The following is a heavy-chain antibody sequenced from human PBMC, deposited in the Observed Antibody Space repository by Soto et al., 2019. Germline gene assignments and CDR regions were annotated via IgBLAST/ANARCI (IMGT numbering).Heavy chain of an antibody. J-gene: IGHJ6*02. CDR1: GFSLSTGGVG. D-gene: IGHD2-21*01. CDR2: IYWNDDQ. Sequence: SGPTLVNPTQTLTLTCTFSGFSLSTGGVGVGWIRQAPGKALEWLALIYWNDDQRFSPSLESRITITKDTSRNQVVLKMTNMDPVDTATYYCARDTSGWRWLPDVWGQGTSVTVSS. V-gene: IGHV2-5*01. CDR3: ARDTSGWRWLPDV.